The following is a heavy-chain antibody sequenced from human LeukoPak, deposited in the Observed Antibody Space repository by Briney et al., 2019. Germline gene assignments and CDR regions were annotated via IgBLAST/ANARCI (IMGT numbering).Heavy chain of an antibody. CDR2: IYYSGST. J-gene: IGHJ6*03. CDR3: ARAGAVAGRAYYYYYMDV. Sequence: PSETLSLTCTVSGGSISSYYWSWIRKPPGKGLEWIGYIYYSGSTNYNPSLKSRVTISVDTSKNQFSLKLSSVTAADTAVYYCARAGAVAGRAYYYYYMDVWGKGTTVTVSS. D-gene: IGHD6-19*01. CDR1: GGSISSYY. V-gene: IGHV4-59*08.